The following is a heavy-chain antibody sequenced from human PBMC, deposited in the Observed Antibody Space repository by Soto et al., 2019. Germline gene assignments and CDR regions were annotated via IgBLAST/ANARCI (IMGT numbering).Heavy chain of an antibody. Sequence: PSETLSLTCAVYGGSFSGYYWSWIRQPPGKGLEWIGEINHSGSTNYNPSLKSRVTISVDTSKNQFSLKLSSVTAADTAVYYCARGLGFGELSPLSDYYMDVWGKGTTVTVSS. CDR1: GGSFSGYY. D-gene: IGHD3-10*01. J-gene: IGHJ6*03. V-gene: IGHV4-34*01. CDR2: INHSGST. CDR3: ARGLGFGELSPLSDYYMDV.